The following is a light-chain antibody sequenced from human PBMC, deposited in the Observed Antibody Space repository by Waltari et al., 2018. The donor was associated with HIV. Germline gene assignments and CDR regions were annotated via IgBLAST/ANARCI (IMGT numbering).Light chain of an antibody. V-gene: IGLV1-51*01. CDR3: GTWDSSLSAGV. Sequence: QSVLTQPPSVSAAPGQKITISCSGSSSNIGNNYVSWYQQLPGKAPKLLINYNHKRPSGIPDRCSGSKSGTSATLGITGRQTGDEADYYCGTWDSSLSAGVFGGGTKVTVL. CDR1: SSNIGNNY. CDR2: YNH. J-gene: IGLJ2*01.